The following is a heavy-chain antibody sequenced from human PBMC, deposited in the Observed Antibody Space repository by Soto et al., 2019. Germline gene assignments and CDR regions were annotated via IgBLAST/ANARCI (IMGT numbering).Heavy chain of an antibody. CDR1: GVTFSDYD. J-gene: IGHJ5*02. D-gene: IGHD4-4*01. CDR3: AKDLSTVTYNWFDP. Sequence: HHAGSLGLSCAASGVTFSDYDMHWVRQAPGKRLEWVAVLWRDGSNKYYADSVKGRFTISRDNSKNTLYLQMNSLRAEDTAVYYCAKDLSTVTYNWFDPWGQGTLVTVSS. CDR2: LWRDGSNK. V-gene: IGHV3-30*02.